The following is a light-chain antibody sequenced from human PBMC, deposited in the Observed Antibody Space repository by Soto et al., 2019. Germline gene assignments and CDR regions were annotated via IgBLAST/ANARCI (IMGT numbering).Light chain of an antibody. V-gene: IGKV1-5*03. CDR2: KAS. Sequence: DIQMTQSPSTLSASVGDRVTITCRASQRIRSWLDWYQKKPGKAPKLLIYKASSLDSGVPSRFSGSGSGTEFTLTISSLPPDDFATYYCQQYHSYSYTFGQGTRLEIK. J-gene: IGKJ5*01. CDR1: QRIRSW. CDR3: QQYHSYSYT.